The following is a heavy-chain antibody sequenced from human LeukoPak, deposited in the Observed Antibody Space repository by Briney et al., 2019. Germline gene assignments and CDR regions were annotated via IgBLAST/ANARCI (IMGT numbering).Heavy chain of an antibody. D-gene: IGHD3-10*01. Sequence: GGSLRLSCAASGFTFSSYSMNWVRQAPGKGLEWVSSISSSSSYIYYADSVKGRFTISRDNAKNSLYLQMNSLRAEDTALYYCAQGRYYGSGIPWHWGQGTLVTVSS. V-gene: IGHV3-21*04. J-gene: IGHJ4*02. CDR1: GFTFSSYS. CDR3: AQGRYYGSGIPWH. CDR2: ISSSSSYI.